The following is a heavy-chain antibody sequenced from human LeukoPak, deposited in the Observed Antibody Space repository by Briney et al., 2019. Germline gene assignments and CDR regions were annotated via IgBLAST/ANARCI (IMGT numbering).Heavy chain of an antibody. CDR1: GYTFTVYE. Sequence: ASVKVSCKAAGYTFTVYEFNWVRQAPGQGLEWLGYISPDTGNTGYAAKFQGRVTMTRDTSISTTYMELSSLTSEDAAVYYCARGPRFDPWGQGTLVTVSS. J-gene: IGHJ5*02. V-gene: IGHV1-8*01. CDR3: ARGPRFDP. CDR2: ISPDTGNT.